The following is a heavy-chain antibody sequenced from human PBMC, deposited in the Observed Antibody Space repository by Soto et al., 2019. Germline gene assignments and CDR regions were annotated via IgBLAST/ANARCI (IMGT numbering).Heavy chain of an antibody. Sequence: PWWSLRLSCAASVFNFNNFGMNWCRQAPGKGLEWVSSIRTSSSYIYYAESVKGRFTISRDNAKKSLYLEMNRLGVEDTAVYYCARDRAPFCGGDCGLVDVWGQGTSVTVSS. CDR2: IRTSSSYI. V-gene: IGHV3-21*01. J-gene: IGHJ6*02. CDR1: VFNFNNFG. D-gene: IGHD2-21*02. CDR3: ARDRAPFCGGDCGLVDV.